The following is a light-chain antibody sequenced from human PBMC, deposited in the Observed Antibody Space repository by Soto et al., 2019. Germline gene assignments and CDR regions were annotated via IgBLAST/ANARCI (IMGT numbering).Light chain of an antibody. CDR1: SSNIGAGFD. V-gene: IGLV1-40*01. CDR2: GNN. J-gene: IGLJ1*01. Sequence: QSALTQSPSVSGAPGQRVSISCTGNSSNIGAGFDVHWYQQLPATAPKLLIYGNNNRPSGVPDRFSGSKSGTSASLAITGLQAEDEADYYCQSYDTTLSGGSVFGTGTKVTVL. CDR3: QSYDTTLSGGSV.